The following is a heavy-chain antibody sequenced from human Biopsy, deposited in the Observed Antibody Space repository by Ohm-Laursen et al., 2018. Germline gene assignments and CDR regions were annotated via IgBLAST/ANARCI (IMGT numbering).Heavy chain of an antibody. J-gene: IGHJ4*02. CDR1: GFTFSDFY. CDR3: ARAYSRGDY. V-gene: IGHV3-11*04. D-gene: IGHD2-15*01. Sequence: SLRLSCTASGFTFSDFYMSWIRQAPGKGLEWVSYISSTINTIYYADPVKGRFTISRDNAKNSLLLQMNRLRVEDTAVYYCARAYSRGDYWGQGTLVTVSS. CDR2: ISSTINTI.